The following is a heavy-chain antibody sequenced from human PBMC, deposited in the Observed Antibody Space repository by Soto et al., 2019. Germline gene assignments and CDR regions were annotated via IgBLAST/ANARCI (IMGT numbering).Heavy chain of an antibody. V-gene: IGHV1-69*01. CDR2: IIPLSGTV. Sequence: QVQLVQSGAEVKKPGSSVKVSCKASGGSFMSQAISWVRQAPGQGPEWMGGIIPLSGTVTYTQRFQGRLTLTADEPTKTAYMELSSLRSEDTAVYYRARGRYDSYAGFFGMDVWGQGTTVTVS. CDR3: ARGRYDSYAGFFGMDV. D-gene: IGHD3-22*01. CDR1: GGSFMSQA. J-gene: IGHJ6*02.